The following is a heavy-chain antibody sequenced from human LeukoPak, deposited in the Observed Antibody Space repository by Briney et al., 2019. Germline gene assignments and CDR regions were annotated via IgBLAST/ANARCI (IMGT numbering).Heavy chain of an antibody. V-gene: IGHV3-48*03. CDR3: ARSHIAARSKSFDF. Sequence: PGGSLRLSCAASGFTFSSYEMNWVRQAPGKGREWVSYIGNAGSTIYYADSVKGRFTISRDNAKNSLYLQMNSLRAEDTAVYYCARSHIAARSKSFDFWGQGTLVTVSS. CDR1: GFTFSSYE. CDR2: IGNAGSTI. D-gene: IGHD6-6*01. J-gene: IGHJ4*02.